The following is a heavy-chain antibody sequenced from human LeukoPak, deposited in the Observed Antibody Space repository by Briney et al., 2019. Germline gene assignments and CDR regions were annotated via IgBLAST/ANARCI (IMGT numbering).Heavy chain of an antibody. D-gene: IGHD4-17*01. CDR1: GGSFSAHY. CDR2: TLHSGST. V-gene: IGHV4-34*12. Sequence: SETLSLTCAVYGGSFSAHYWSWVRQPPGKGLEWIGETLHSGSTSYNPSLQSRVTMSINTSKSQFSLRLTSVTAADTAIYYCARNGDYSLDSWGQGTLVTVFS. CDR3: ARNGDYSLDS. J-gene: IGHJ4*02.